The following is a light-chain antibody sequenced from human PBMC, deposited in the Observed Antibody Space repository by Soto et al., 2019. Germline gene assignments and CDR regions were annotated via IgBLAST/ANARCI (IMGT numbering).Light chain of an antibody. CDR2: DAS. Sequence: IVLSQSPGTLSLFPGERAALSCRASHSLSSKSVVLYQQKSGQAPRVMIYDASSRATGIPDRFSGSGSGTDFTLTISRLEPEDFAVYFCQQYDTSPTFGQGTKVDIK. CDR1: HSLSSKS. J-gene: IGKJ1*01. V-gene: IGKV3-20*01. CDR3: QQYDTSPT.